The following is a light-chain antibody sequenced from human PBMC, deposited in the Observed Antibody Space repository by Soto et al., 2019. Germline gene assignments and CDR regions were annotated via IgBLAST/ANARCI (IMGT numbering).Light chain of an antibody. J-gene: IGKJ1*01. CDR2: DAS. CDR1: QSLNSW. Sequence: DIQMTQSPSTLSASVGDTVTITCRASQSLNSWVAWFQQKPGKAPKVLIYDASTLENGVPSRFSGSGSGTELTLTIDSLQPDDVATYYGQRDNAFSQTCGQGTKVEI. CDR3: QRDNAFSQT. V-gene: IGKV1-5*01.